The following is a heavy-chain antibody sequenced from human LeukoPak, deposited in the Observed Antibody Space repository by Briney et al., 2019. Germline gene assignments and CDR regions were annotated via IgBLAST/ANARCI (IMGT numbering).Heavy chain of an antibody. CDR1: GFTFSDYY. CDR3: ATDYYGSGSYTRFDP. CDR2: ISSSGSTI. V-gene: IGHV3-11*04. J-gene: IGHJ5*02. Sequence: GGSLRLSCAASGFTFSDYYMSWIRQAPGKGLEWVSYISSSGSTIYYADSVKGRFTISRDNAKNSLYLQMNSLRAEDTAVYYCATDYYGSGSYTRFDPWGQGTLVTVSS. D-gene: IGHD3-10*01.